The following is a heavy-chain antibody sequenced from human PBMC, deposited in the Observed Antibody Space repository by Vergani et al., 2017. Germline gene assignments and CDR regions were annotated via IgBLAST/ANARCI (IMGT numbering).Heavy chain of an antibody. J-gene: IGHJ3*02. CDR1: GGSISSGGYS. CDR2: IYHSGST. D-gene: IGHD3-3*01. Sequence: QLQLQESGSGLVKPSQTLSLTCAVSGGSISSGGYSWSWIRQPPGKGLEWIGYIYHSGSTYYNPSLKSRVTISVDRSKNQFSLKLSSVTAADTAVYYCARGARVLRFLEWLLDAFDIWGQGTMVTVSS. V-gene: IGHV4-30-2*01. CDR3: ARGARVLRFLEWLLDAFDI.